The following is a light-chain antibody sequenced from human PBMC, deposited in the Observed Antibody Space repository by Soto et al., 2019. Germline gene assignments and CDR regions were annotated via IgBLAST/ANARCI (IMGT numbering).Light chain of an antibody. CDR3: ATWDATLSAAV. CDR1: SSNIGINF. CDR2: ENE. J-gene: IGLJ3*02. Sequence: QSVLTQPPSVSAAPGQKVTISCSGRSSNIGINFVSWYQKLPGTAPKLLIYENERRSSGIPDRFSGSKSGTSATLAITGLQTGDEADYYCATWDATLSAAVFGGGTKVTVL. V-gene: IGLV1-51*02.